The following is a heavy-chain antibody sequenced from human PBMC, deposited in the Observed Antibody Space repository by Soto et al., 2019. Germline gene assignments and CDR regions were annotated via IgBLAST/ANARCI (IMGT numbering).Heavy chain of an antibody. J-gene: IGHJ5*02. CDR3: ARGGDLYCSGGSCYSWFDP. CDR2: INPNSGGT. D-gene: IGHD2-15*01. Sequence: QVQLVQSGAEVKKPGASVKVSCKASGYTFTGYYMHWVRQAPGQGLEWMGWINPNSGGTNYAQKFQGWVTMTRETSIRTAYMELSRLRSDDTAVYYCARGGDLYCSGGSCYSWFDPWGQGTLVTVSS. CDR1: GYTFTGYY. V-gene: IGHV1-2*04.